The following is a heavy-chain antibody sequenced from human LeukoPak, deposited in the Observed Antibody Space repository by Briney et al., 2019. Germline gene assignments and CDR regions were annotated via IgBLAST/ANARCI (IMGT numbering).Heavy chain of an antibody. D-gene: IGHD3-22*01. V-gene: IGHV1-69*13. CDR3: ARQIDVYDDTSGYQGFDY. CDR2: IIPIFGTA. Sequence: SVKVSCKASGGTFSSYAISWVRQAPGQGLEWMGGIIPIFGTANYAQKFQGRVTITADESTSTAYMELSSLRSKDTAVYYCARQIDVYDDTSGYQGFDYWGQGTLVTASS. J-gene: IGHJ4*02. CDR1: GGTFSSYA.